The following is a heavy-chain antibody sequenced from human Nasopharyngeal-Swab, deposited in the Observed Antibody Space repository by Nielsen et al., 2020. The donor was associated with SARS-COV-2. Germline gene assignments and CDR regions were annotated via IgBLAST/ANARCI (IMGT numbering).Heavy chain of an antibody. CDR3: ARQFRGDGNFRNWFDP. J-gene: IGHJ5*02. CDR1: GYSFATYW. D-gene: IGHD5-24*01. V-gene: IGHV5-10-1*01. Sequence: KVSCKASGYSFATYWITWVRQMAGKGLEWRGRIDPSDSYSMYSPSFQGHVTFSADKSTSTAYLQWTSLKDSDTATYYCARQFRGDGNFRNWFDPWGQGTLVTVSS. CDR2: IDPSDSYS.